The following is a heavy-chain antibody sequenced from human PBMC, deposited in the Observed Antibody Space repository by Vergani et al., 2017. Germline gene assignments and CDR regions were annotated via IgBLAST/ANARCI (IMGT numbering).Heavy chain of an antibody. CDR1: GFTFSNSA. V-gene: IGHV3-23*01. Sequence: EVHLLESGGGLVQSGGSLRLSCAASGFTFSNSAVSWVRQAPGRGLAWVSSISGPGLSTYYADSVKGRFSISRDNSKNTVLLQMNSLGAEDTVIYYCVKEKIDLVSYFFDSWGHGILVTVSS. J-gene: IGHJ4*01. CDR2: ISGPGLST. CDR3: VKEKIDLVSYFFDS. D-gene: IGHD2/OR15-2a*01.